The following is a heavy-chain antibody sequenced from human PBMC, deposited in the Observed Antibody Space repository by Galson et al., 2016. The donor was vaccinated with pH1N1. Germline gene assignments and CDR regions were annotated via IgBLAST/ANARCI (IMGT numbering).Heavy chain of an antibody. CDR1: GFNFDSFA. CDR2: ISYNGHDE. D-gene: IGHD1-26*01. J-gene: IGHJ6*02. V-gene: IGHV3-30*03. Sequence: SLRLSCAASGFNFDSFAMHWVRRAPGKGLEWVAFISYNGHDESYADSLKGRFTVSRDNSKNRLYLHMNSLRPGDTGLYYCAREDWSYGDTYYNGMDVWGQGTTVTVSS. CDR3: AREDWSYGDTYYNGMDV.